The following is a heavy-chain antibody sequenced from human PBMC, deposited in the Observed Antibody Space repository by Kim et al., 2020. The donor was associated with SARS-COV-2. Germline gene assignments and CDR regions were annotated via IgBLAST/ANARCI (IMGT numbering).Heavy chain of an antibody. CDR1: GFMFSSHS. V-gene: IGHV3-23*01. CDR3: SCNKDGYF. J-gene: IGHJ2*01. Sequence: GGSLRLSCAASGFMFSSHSMSWVRQAPGKGLERVGIISGSGDATYYADVVKGRFSITIARDKKKHTLQMNMKRAKNADIYVCSCNKDGYF. CDR2: ISGSGDAT.